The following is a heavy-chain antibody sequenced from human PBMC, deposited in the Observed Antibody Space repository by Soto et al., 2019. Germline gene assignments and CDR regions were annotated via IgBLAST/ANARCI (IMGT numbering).Heavy chain of an antibody. CDR3: ARVPDR. Sequence: SETLSLTCAVYGGSFSGYYWSWIRQPPGKGLEWIGEINHSGNTNYNPSLKSRVTISVDTSKNQFSLKLSSVTAADTAVYYCARVPDRWGKGTLVTVSS. CDR2: INHSGNT. D-gene: IGHD2-2*01. J-gene: IGHJ5*02. CDR1: GGSFSGYY. V-gene: IGHV4-34*01.